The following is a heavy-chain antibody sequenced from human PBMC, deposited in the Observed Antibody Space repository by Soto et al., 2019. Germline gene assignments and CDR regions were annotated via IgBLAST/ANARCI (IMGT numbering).Heavy chain of an antibody. CDR2: ISGSGGST. CDR1: GFTFSSYA. J-gene: IGHJ4*02. D-gene: IGHD3-3*01. CDR3: AKGWDYDFWSGYYPFDY. V-gene: IGHV3-23*01. Sequence: PVGSLRLSCAASGFTFSSYAMSCVRQAPGKGLEWVSAISGSGGSTYYADSVKGRFTISRDNSKNTLYLQMNSLRAEDTAVYYCAKGWDYDFWSGYYPFDYWGQGTLVNVSS.